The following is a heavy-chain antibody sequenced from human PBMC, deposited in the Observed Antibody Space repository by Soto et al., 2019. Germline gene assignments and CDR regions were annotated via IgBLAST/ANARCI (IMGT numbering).Heavy chain of an antibody. J-gene: IGHJ4*02. V-gene: IGHV4-39*01. CDR2: IYYSGST. D-gene: IGHD3-3*01. Sequence: SETLSLTCTVSGGSISSSSYYWGWIRQPPGKGLEWIGSIYYSGSTYYNPSLKSRVTISVDTSKNQFSLKLSSVTAADTAVYYCARHNSWLLYPFDYGGQGPLVTVSS. CDR3: ARHNSWLLYPFDY. CDR1: GGSISSSSYY.